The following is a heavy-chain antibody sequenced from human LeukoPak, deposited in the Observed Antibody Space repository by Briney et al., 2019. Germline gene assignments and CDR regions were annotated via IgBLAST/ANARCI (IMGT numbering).Heavy chain of an antibody. D-gene: IGHD2/OR15-2a*01. CDR1: GGSISSYY. Sequence: PSETLSLTCTVSGGSISSYYWSWIRQPPGKGLEWIGYIYYTGSTNHNPSLKSRVTVSIDTSENQFSLKLSSVTAADTAIYYCARHVDPNMSMYNWLDPWGQGTLVTVSS. J-gene: IGHJ5*02. V-gene: IGHV4-59*01. CDR2: IYYTGST. CDR3: ARHVDPNMSMYNWLDP.